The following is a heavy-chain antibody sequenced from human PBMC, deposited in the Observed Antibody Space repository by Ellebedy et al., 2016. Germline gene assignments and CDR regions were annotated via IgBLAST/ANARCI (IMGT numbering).Heavy chain of an antibody. CDR3: AKRSWWDSSGYPDY. CDR2: ISGSGGST. V-gene: IGHV3-23*01. J-gene: IGHJ4*02. CDR1: GFTFSSYA. D-gene: IGHD3-22*01. Sequence: GGSLRLXCAASGFTFSSYAMRWVRQAPGKGLEWVSAISGSGGSTYYADSVKGRFTISRDNSKNTLYLQMNSLRDEDTAVYYCAKRSWWDSSGYPDYWGQGTLVTVSS.